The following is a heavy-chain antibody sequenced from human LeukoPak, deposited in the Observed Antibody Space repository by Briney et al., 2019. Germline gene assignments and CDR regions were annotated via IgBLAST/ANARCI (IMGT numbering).Heavy chain of an antibody. Sequence: PGGSLRLSCVGSGFTFSVHWVRQVPGKGVEWLTFIRHDGTDQHYADSVRGRFTISRDNSKNTVYLQMNSLRPEDTALYYCAKDGNWASVSWGQGTLVTVSS. CDR1: GFTFS. J-gene: IGHJ5*02. CDR3: AKDGNWASVS. V-gene: IGHV3-30*02. CDR2: IRHDGTDQ. D-gene: IGHD7-27*01.